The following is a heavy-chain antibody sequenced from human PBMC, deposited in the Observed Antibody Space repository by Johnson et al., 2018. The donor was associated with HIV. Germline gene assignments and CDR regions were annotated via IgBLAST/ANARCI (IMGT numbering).Heavy chain of an antibody. CDR2: IRYDGSNK. J-gene: IGHJ3*02. CDR3: ARDHNDGFGYLGALDI. CDR1: GFTFSSYG. V-gene: IGHV3-30*02. Sequence: QEQLVESGGGVVQPGGSLRLSCAASGFTFSSYGMHWVRQAPGKGLEWVAFIRYDGSNKYYADSVKGRFTISRDNSKNTLYLQMNSLRAEETAVYHCARDHNDGFGYLGALDIWGQGTMVTVSS. D-gene: IGHD3-22*01.